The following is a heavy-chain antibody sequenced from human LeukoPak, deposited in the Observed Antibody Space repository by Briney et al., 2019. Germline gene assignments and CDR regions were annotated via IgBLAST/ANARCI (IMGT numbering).Heavy chain of an antibody. CDR2: INPNSGGT. CDR3: ARERRYYFDSSGYYYPHY. D-gene: IGHD3-22*01. V-gene: IGHV1-2*06. J-gene: IGHJ4*02. CDR1: GYTFTGYY. Sequence: ASVKVSCKASGYTFTGYYMHWVRQAPGQGLEWMGRINPNSGGTNYAQKFQGRVTMTRDTSISTAYMELSRLRSDDTAVYYCARERRYYFDSSGYYYPHYWGQGTLITVSS.